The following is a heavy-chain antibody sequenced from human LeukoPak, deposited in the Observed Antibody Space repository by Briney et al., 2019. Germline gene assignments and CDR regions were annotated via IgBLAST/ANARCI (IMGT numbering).Heavy chain of an antibody. CDR3: ARGTTVTTRAGFDH. Sequence: PSETLSLTCTVAGDSISSYYWNWIRQPPGKGLEWIGYIHYSGSTDCNPSLKSRVTMSVDTSKNQISLKLGSVTAADTAVYYCARGTTVTTRAGFDHWGQGTLVTVSS. V-gene: IGHV4-59*01. CDR2: IHYSGST. CDR1: GDSISSYY. D-gene: IGHD4-17*01. J-gene: IGHJ4*02.